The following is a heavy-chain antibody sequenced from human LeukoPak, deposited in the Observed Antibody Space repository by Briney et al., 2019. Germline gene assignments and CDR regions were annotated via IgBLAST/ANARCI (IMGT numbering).Heavy chain of an antibody. CDR2: ISGSGGST. CDR3: ANSIAAAGTFDY. V-gene: IGHV3-23*01. CDR1: GFTFSNVW. D-gene: IGHD6-13*01. J-gene: IGHJ4*02. Sequence: TGGSLRLSCAASGFTFSNVWMTWVRQGPGKGLEWVSAISGSGGSTYYADSVKGRFTISRDNSKDTLYLQMNSLRAEDTAVYYCANSIAAAGTFDYWGQGTLVTVSS.